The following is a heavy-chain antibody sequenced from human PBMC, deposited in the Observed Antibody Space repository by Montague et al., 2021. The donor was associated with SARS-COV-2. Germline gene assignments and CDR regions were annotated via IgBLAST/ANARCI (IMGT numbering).Heavy chain of an antibody. CDR1: GASVSSSSYY. Sequence: SETPSLTCTVSGASVSSSSYYWGWIRQPPGKGLEWIGSIYYSGSTYYNPSLESRVTISVDTSKNQFSLKLSSVTAADTAVYYCARKASRGITIFGVVTASSYFDTGGRGT. J-gene: IGHJ4*02. D-gene: IGHD3-3*01. CDR3: ARKASRGITIFGVVTASSYFDT. V-gene: IGHV4-39*01. CDR2: IYYSGST.